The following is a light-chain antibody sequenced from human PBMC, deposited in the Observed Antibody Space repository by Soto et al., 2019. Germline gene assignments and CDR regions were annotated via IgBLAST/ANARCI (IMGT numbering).Light chain of an antibody. Sequence: IVMTQSRATVSLSPGDRAAVXCRASQSVIHKSQSWHQQCPGQAIRILXFWASNRAQGGPDRFTGSASVTDFTRTISRLQPEDFGLYFGQQYASSPVTFGEGTKVDIK. CDR1: QSVIHKS. CDR2: WAS. CDR3: QQYASSPVT. J-gene: IGKJ4*01. V-gene: IGKV3D-15*01.